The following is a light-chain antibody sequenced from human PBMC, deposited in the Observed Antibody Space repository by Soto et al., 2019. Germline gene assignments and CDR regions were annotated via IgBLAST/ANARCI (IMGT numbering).Light chain of an antibody. V-gene: IGKV1-39*01. J-gene: IGKJ5*01. CDR3: QQSYRTPAT. Sequence: DIQMTQSPSSLSASVGARVTLTCRASQSISIYLNWYQQKPGKAPKLLMYAASTLQSGVPSRFSGSGSGTDFTLTSSSLQPEDFATYYCQQSYRTPATFGQGTRLEIK. CDR2: AAS. CDR1: QSISIY.